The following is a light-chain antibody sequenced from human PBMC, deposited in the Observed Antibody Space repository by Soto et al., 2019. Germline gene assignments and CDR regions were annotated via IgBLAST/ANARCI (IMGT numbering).Light chain of an antibody. CDR2: DVS. J-gene: IGLJ2*01. V-gene: IGLV2-14*01. Sequence: QYALTQPASVSGSPGQSITISCTGTSSDVGGYNYVSWYQQHPGKAPKLMIYDVSNRPSGVSNRFSGSKSGNTASLTISGLQAEAEADYYCSSYTSSSTSVVFGGGTKLTVL. CDR1: SSDVGGYNY. CDR3: SSYTSSSTSVV.